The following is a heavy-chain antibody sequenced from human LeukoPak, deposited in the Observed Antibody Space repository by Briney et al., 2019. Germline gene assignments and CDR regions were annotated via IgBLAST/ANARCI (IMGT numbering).Heavy chain of an antibody. Sequence: GGSLRLSCAASGFTFSSYEMNWVRQAPGKGLEWVSYISSSGSTIYYADSVKGRFTISRDNAKNSLYLQMNSLRADDTAVYYCARDQTMIRGVSDFDYWGQGTLVTVSS. CDR3: ARDQTMIRGVSDFDY. CDR1: GFTFSSYE. V-gene: IGHV3-48*03. CDR2: ISSSGSTI. D-gene: IGHD3-10*01. J-gene: IGHJ4*02.